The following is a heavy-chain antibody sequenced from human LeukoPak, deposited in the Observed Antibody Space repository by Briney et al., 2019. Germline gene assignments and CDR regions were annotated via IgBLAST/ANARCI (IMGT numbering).Heavy chain of an antibody. Sequence: GGSLTLSCTPSGFTFSSYSMIWLRQATGKGLDWLSHLSDNYDHTYYAVSVKGRFNISRDNSKNKLYLQMNNLRAEDTAVYFCAKRGVVIRGLLVIGYHQEAYHYDFWGQGVLVTVSS. J-gene: IGHJ4*02. V-gene: IGHV3-23*01. CDR3: AKRGVVIRGLLVIGYHQEAYHYDF. CDR2: LSDNYDHT. CDR1: GFTFSSYS. D-gene: IGHD3-10*01.